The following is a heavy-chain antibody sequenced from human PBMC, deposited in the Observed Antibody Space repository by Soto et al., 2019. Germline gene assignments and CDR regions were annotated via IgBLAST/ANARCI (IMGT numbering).Heavy chain of an antibody. CDR2: IIPILGIA. D-gene: IGHD6-13*01. J-gene: IGHJ4*02. V-gene: IGHV1-69*08. CDR3: ARDPVGIAAAGTGY. CDR1: GGTFSSYT. Sequence: QVQLVQSGAEVKKPGSSVKVSCKASGGTFSSYTISWVRQAPGQGLEWMGRIIPILGIANYAQKFQGRVTITADKSTSTAYMELSRLRSEDTAVYYCARDPVGIAAAGTGYWGQGTLVTVSS.